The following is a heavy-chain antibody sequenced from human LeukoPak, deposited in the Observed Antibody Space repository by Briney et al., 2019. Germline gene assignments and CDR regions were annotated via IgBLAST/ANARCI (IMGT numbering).Heavy chain of an antibody. V-gene: IGHV1-3*01. D-gene: IGHD4-11*01. CDR2: INGGNGKT. CDR1: GYTFTSYA. Sequence: ASVKVSCKASGYTFTSYATHWVRQAPGQRLEWMGWINGGNGKTKYSQKFQGRVTITRDTSASTAYMELSSLTSEDTAVYYCARVTTVTNWFDPWGQGTLVTVSS. J-gene: IGHJ5*02. CDR3: ARVTTVTNWFDP.